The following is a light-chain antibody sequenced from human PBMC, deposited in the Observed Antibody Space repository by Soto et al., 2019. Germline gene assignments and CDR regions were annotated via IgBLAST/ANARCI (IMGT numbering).Light chain of an antibody. Sequence: EIVLTQSPATLSLSPGERATLSCRASQSVSSYLAWYQQKPGQAPRLLIYDASNRATGIPARFSGSGSGTDFTLXISSLEPEDFAVYYCQQRSNWPPNTFGQGTKLEIK. CDR2: DAS. V-gene: IGKV3-11*01. CDR3: QQRSNWPPNT. J-gene: IGKJ2*01. CDR1: QSVSSY.